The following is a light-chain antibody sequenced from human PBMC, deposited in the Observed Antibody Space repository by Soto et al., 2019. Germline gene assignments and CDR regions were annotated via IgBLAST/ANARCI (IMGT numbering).Light chain of an antibody. CDR1: SSDIGIYHS. CDR3: CSFAGSYTLA. Sequence: QSALTQPASVSGSPGQSITISCTGTSSDIGIYHSVSWYQHHPGRAPKLILYEVTKRPSGVSDRFSGDKSGDSASLTISGLQPEDESDSYCCSFAGSYTLAFGGGTKLTVL. J-gene: IGLJ2*01. V-gene: IGLV2-23*02. CDR2: EVT.